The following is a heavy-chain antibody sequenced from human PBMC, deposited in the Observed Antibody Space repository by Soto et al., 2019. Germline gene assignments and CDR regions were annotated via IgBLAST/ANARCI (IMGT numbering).Heavy chain of an antibody. CDR1: GGAISYNSYY. Sequence: SETLSLTCSVSGGAISYNSYYWGWIRQPPGKGLEWVGGIFYTGTTYYSPSLKDRVTISVDTSKNSFSLNLTSVTAADTAVYFCARLVVVAPVANAWGQGTLVTVSS. D-gene: IGHD2-2*01. J-gene: IGHJ5*02. V-gene: IGHV4-39*02. CDR3: ARLVVVAPVANA. CDR2: IFYTGTT.